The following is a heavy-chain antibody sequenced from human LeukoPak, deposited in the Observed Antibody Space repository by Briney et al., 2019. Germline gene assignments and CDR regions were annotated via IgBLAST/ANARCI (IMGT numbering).Heavy chain of an antibody. D-gene: IGHD3-22*01. CDR1: GGTFSSYA. J-gene: IGHJ4*02. V-gene: IGHV1-69*05. Sequence: ASVKVSCKASGGTFSSYAISLVRQAPGQGLEWMGRIIPIFGTANYAQKFQGRVTITTDESTSTAYMELSSLRSEDTAVYYCASSNYYDSSGYYDYWGQGTLVTVSS. CDR3: ASSNYYDSSGYYDY. CDR2: IIPIFGTA.